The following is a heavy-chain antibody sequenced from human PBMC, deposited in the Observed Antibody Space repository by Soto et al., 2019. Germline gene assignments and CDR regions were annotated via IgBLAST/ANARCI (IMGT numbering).Heavy chain of an antibody. V-gene: IGHV3-74*01. Sequence: EVQLVESGGGLVQPGGSLRLSCAASGFTFSSYWMHWVRQVPGKGLLWVSRINGDGSTTNYADSVKGRFTISRDNAKNPLYLQMNSLRADDTAVYYCARDKSNWNDAGDYWGQGTLVTVSS. J-gene: IGHJ4*02. CDR3: ARDKSNWNDAGDY. CDR2: INGDGSTT. CDR1: GFTFSSYW. D-gene: IGHD1-20*01.